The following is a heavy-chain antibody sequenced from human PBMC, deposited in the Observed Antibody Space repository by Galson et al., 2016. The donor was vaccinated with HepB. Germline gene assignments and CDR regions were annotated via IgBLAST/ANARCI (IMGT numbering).Heavy chain of an antibody. V-gene: IGHV3-30*18. CDR2: MSFDGSNK. D-gene: IGHD1-1*01. CDR1: GFSFNYSG. J-gene: IGHJ4*02. CDR3: AKDVGGGTTPRGFDY. Sequence: SLRLSCAASGFSFNYSGMHWVRQAPGKGLEWVALMSFDGSNKFYADSFKGRFTISRDNFKNTLFLQVNSLRPEDTAVYYCAKDVGGGTTPRGFDYWGQGTLVTVSS.